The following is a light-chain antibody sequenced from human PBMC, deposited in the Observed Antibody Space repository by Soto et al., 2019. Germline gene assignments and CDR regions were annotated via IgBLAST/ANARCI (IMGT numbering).Light chain of an antibody. CDR2: WAS. J-gene: IGKJ1*01. V-gene: IGKV4-1*01. CDR3: QQYXXXXXXX. CDR1: QSLLYTSNNKNY. Sequence: DIVMTQSPDSLAVSLGERATINCKSSQSLLYTSNNKNYLAWYQQKPGQPPRLLIYWASTRESGVPDRFSGSGSXXDFTXTXXXXXXXXVAVYYCQQYXXXXXXXFG.